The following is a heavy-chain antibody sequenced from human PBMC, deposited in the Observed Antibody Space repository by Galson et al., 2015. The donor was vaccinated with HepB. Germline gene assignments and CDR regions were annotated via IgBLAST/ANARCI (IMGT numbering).Heavy chain of an antibody. CDR2: VIPNLGVA. V-gene: IGHV1-69*04. D-gene: IGHD2-15*01. Sequence: SCKASGGSFSGFAISWVRQAPGQGLEWMGRVIPNLGVAKYARKFQDRVTITADKSTSTAYMELSRLRSEDSAVYYCAETLCSGSSCYYFYYMDVWGKGTAVTVSS. CDR1: GGSFSGFA. J-gene: IGHJ6*03. CDR3: AETLCSGSSCYYFYYMDV.